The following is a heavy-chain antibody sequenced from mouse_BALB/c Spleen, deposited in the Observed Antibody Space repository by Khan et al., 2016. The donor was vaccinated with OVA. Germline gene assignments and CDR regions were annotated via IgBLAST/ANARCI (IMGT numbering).Heavy chain of an antibody. Sequence: VALVESGPGLVAPSQSLSITCTVSGFSLSRYNIHWVRQPPGKGLEWLGMIWGGGGTDYYSTLKSRLSIRKDNSKSQVLLKMNSLQTDDTSIYYGARAYYRYDGYYAMDYWGQGTSVTVSA. CDR1: GFSLSRYN. V-gene: IGHV2-6-4*01. CDR2: IWGGGGT. D-gene: IGHD2-14*01. CDR3: ARAYYRYDGYYAMDY. J-gene: IGHJ4*01.